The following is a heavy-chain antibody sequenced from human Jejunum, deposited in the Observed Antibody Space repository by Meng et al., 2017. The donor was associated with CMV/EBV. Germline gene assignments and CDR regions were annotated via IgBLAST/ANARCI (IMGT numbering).Heavy chain of an antibody. J-gene: IGHJ4*02. CDR2: TYYRSKWFN. CDR1: GDGVSSNSAG. Sequence: SGDGVSSNSAGWHWIRQSPSRGLEWLGRTYYRSKWFNDYAGSVKSRITINPDTSRNQFSLQLNSVTPEDTAVYYCARGTWGFPDSWGQGTLVTVSS. CDR3: ARGTWGFPDS. D-gene: IGHD7-27*01. V-gene: IGHV6-1*01.